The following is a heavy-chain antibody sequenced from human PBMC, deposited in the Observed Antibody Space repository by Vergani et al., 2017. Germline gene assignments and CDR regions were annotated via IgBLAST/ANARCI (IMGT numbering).Heavy chain of an antibody. CDR2: LSASDRRT. V-gene: IGHV3-23*04. CDR1: GFTFIMHA. J-gene: IGHJ3*02. D-gene: IGHD6-19*01. Sequence: VQLVESGGGVVQPGGSLRLSCAASGFTFIMHAMSWVRQAPGKGLEWVSTLSASDRRTHYADSVKGRFTISRDISKNTLFLHMNSLRPEDTAVYYCAKVGRSEVAGTFGPFDIWGQGTMVTVSS. CDR3: AKVGRSEVAGTFGPFDI.